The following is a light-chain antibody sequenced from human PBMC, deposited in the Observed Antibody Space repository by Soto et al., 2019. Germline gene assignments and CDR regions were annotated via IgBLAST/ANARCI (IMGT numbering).Light chain of an antibody. CDR2: DAS. J-gene: IGKJ2*01. Sequence: AIQLTQSPSSLSASVGDRVTITCRASQGISSAVAWYQQKPGKPPKLLIYDASSLESGVPSRFSGSGSGTDFTLTIIRLQPEDVATYYCQQFNNHLYTFGQGTKLEIK. CDR1: QGISSA. CDR3: QQFNNHLYT. V-gene: IGKV1D-13*01.